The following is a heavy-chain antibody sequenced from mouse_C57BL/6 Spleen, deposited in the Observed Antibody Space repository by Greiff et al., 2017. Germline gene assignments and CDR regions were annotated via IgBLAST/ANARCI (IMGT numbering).Heavy chain of an antibody. J-gene: IGHJ2*01. Sequence: EVQLQQSGAELVRPGASVKLSCTASGFNIKDDYMHWVKQRPEQGLEWIGWIDPENGDTEYASKFQGKATITADPSSNTAYLQLSSLTSEDTAVYYCTVYYGSSYFDYWGQGTTLTVSS. CDR2: IDPENGDT. CDR1: GFNIKDDY. V-gene: IGHV14-4*01. CDR3: TVYYGSSYFDY. D-gene: IGHD1-1*01.